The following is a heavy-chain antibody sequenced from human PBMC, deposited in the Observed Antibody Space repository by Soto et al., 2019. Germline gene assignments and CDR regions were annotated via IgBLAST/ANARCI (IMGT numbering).Heavy chain of an antibody. Sequence: GGSLRLSCAASGFTFSSYAMSWVRQAPGKGLEWVSTISGSGGGTYYADSVKGRFTISRDNSKNTLYLQMNGLRAEDTAVYYCAKGGSAYCSGGSCYHPFDYWGQGTQVTVSS. D-gene: IGHD2-15*01. V-gene: IGHV3-23*01. J-gene: IGHJ4*02. CDR3: AKGGSAYCSGGSCYHPFDY. CDR1: GFTFSSYA. CDR2: ISGSGGGT.